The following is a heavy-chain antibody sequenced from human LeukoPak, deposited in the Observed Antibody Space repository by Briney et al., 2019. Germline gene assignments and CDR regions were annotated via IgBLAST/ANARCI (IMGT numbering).Heavy chain of an antibody. Sequence: GGSLRLSCAASGFTVSSNYMSWARQAPGKGLEWVAIIYSGGSTYYADSVKGRFTISRDNPKNLLYLQMNSLRAEDTAVYYCASRARSGYYYGMDVWGQGTTVTVSS. J-gene: IGHJ6*02. D-gene: IGHD3-10*01. CDR2: IYSGGST. V-gene: IGHV3-53*01. CDR3: ASRARSGYYYGMDV. CDR1: GFTVSSNY.